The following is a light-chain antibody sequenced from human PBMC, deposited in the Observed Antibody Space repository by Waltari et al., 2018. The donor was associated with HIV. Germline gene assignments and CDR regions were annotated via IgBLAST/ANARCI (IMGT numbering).Light chain of an antibody. CDR2: DVS. V-gene: IGLV2-14*03. CDR1: SSHVGDLNF. Sequence: QSALTQPASVSGSPGQSITISCTGTSSHVGDLNFVSWYQQHPGKAPKLMIYDVSHRSSGIPDRFSGSKSDNTASLTISGLQAEDEADYYCTSYASITSWVFGGGTKVTVL. J-gene: IGLJ3*02. CDR3: TSYASITSWV.